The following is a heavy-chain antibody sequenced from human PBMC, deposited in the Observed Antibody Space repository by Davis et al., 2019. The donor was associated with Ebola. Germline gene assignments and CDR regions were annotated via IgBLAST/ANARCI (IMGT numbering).Heavy chain of an antibody. Sequence: SVPVSCQASGYTFTSYGITWVRQAPGQGLEWMGWINPHNGNTNYAQNVQGRVTMTTDTSTSTAYMEVGILRSDDTAVYYCARAQFPTTSDHWGQGTLVTVSS. V-gene: IGHV1-18*04. D-gene: IGHD1-1*01. J-gene: IGHJ4*02. CDR1: GYTFTSYG. CDR2: INPHNGNT. CDR3: ARAQFPTTSDH.